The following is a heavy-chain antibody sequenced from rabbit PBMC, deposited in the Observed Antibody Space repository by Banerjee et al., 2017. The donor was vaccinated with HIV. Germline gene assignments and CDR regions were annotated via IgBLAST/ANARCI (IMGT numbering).Heavy chain of an antibody. Sequence: QEQLEESGGDLVKPGASLTLTCTASGFSFSTNYWICWVRQAPGKGLEWIACIYTGSSGSTYYASWAKGRFTISKTSSTTVTLQMTSLTAADTATYFCARAGYGTSGYSYFTLWGPGTLVTVS. D-gene: IGHD1-1*01. CDR3: ARAGYGTSGYSYFTL. CDR2: IYTGSSGST. V-gene: IGHV1S45*01. J-gene: IGHJ4*01. CDR1: GFSFSTNYW.